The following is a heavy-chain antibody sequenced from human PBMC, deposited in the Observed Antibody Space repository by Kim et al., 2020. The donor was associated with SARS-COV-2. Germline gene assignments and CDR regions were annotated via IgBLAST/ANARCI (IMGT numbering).Heavy chain of an antibody. Sequence: GGSLRLSCAASGFTFSGSYMNWVRQAPGKGLEWVAFISPSGNTKFYSDSVKGRCTISRDNAKNSLYLQMNSLRVEDTAMYYCARPGHGYNAFEFWGQGTLLTVSS. CDR1: GFTFSGSY. D-gene: IGHD5-12*01. CDR3: ARPGHGYNAFEF. CDR2: ISPSGNTK. V-gene: IGHV3-11*01. J-gene: IGHJ4*02.